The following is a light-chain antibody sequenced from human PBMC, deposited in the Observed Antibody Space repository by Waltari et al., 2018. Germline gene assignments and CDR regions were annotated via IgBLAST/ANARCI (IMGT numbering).Light chain of an antibody. Sequence: EIVLTPSPGTLSLSPGERATLSCRASKSVSSSYLAWYQQKPGQAPRLLIYGASSRATGIPDRFSGRGSGTDFTLNISRLEPEDFAVYDCQQYGSALLTFGGGTKEEIK. CDR1: KSVSSSY. CDR2: GAS. V-gene: IGKV3-20*01. J-gene: IGKJ4*01. CDR3: QQYGSALLT.